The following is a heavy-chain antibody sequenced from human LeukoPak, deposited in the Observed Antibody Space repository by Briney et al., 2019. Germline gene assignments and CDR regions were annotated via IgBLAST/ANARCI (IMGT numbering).Heavy chain of an antibody. Sequence: SETLSLTCTVSGGSISSYYWGWIRQPPGKGLEWIGNLYYTGSTYYNPSLKSRVTLSVDTSKNQFSLKLSSVTAADTAVYYCARLNKPGWFDPWGQGTLVTVSS. V-gene: IGHV4-39*01. CDR1: GGSISSYY. D-gene: IGHD1-14*01. CDR3: ARLNKPGWFDP. J-gene: IGHJ5*02. CDR2: LYYTGST.